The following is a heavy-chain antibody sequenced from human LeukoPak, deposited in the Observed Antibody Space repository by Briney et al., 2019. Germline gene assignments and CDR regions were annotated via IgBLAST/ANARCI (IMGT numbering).Heavy chain of an antibody. CDR1: GFXFSSYA. CDR2: ISSNGGST. J-gene: IGHJ4*02. D-gene: IGHD3-22*01. V-gene: IGHV3-64*01. Sequence: GGSLRLSCAASGFXFSSYAMHWVRQAPGKGLEYVSAISSNGGSTYYANSVKGRFTISRDNSKNTLYLQMGSLRAEDMAVYYCARVYSYDSSGYFDYWGQGTLVTVSS. CDR3: ARVYSYDSSGYFDY.